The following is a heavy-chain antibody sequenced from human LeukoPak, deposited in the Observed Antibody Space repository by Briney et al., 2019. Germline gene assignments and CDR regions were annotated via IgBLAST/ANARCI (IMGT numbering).Heavy chain of an antibody. D-gene: IGHD2-2*03. CDR3: ARLDHSLWITDY. Sequence: SETLSLTCAVYGGSFSGYYWSWIRQPPEKGLEWIGEINHSGSTNYNPSLKSRVTISVDTSKNQVSLNLRSVTVADTAIYYCARLDHSLWITDYWGHGTLVTVSS. J-gene: IGHJ4*01. V-gene: IGHV4-34*01. CDR2: INHSGST. CDR1: GGSFSGYY.